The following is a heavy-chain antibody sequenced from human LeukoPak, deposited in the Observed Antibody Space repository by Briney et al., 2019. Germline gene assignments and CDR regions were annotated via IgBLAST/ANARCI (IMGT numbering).Heavy chain of an antibody. CDR3: ARDRGLIVGATTVWFDP. J-gene: IGHJ5*02. CDR1: GYTFTSYG. CDR2: ISAYNGNT. Sequence: ASVKVSCKASGYTFTSYGISWVRQAPGQGLEWMGWISAYNGNTNYAQKLQGRVTMTTDTSTSTAYMELRSLRSDDTAVYYCARDRGLIVGATTVWFDPWGQGTLVTVSS. V-gene: IGHV1-18*01. D-gene: IGHD1-26*01.